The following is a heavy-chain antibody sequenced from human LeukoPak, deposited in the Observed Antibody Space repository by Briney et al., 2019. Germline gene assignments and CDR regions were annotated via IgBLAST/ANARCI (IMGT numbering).Heavy chain of an antibody. J-gene: IGHJ4*02. CDR1: GFAVSSNY. D-gene: IGHD3-10*01. Sequence: GGSLRLFCAASGFAVSSNYMSWVRQAPGKGLDWVSVIYSDGRTYYADSVKGRFTISRDISKNTLFLQMTSLRAEDTAVYYCAKLKGWYGEGYFDYWGQGTLVTVSS. V-gene: IGHV3-53*01. CDR3: AKLKGWYGEGYFDY. CDR2: IYSDGRT.